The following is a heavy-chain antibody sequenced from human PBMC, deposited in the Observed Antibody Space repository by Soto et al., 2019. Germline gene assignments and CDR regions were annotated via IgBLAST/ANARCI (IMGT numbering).Heavy chain of an antibody. V-gene: IGHV1-58*02. Sequence: GASVKVSCKASGFTFTSSAMQWVRQARGQRLEWIGWIVVGSGNTNYAQKFQERVTMTRDTSTSTVYMELSSLRSEDTAVYYCARREAIAAAGTRYWGQGTLVTVSS. CDR1: GFTFTSSA. CDR3: ARREAIAAAGTRY. J-gene: IGHJ4*02. D-gene: IGHD6-13*01. CDR2: IVVGSGNT.